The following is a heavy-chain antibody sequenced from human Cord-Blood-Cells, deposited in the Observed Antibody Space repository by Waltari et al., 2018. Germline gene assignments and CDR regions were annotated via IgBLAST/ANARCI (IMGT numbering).Heavy chain of an antibody. J-gene: IGHJ3*02. CDR1: GYGFTSYW. CDR2: IYPGDSDT. D-gene: IGHD7-27*01. CDR3: ARPVTGDAFDI. Sequence: DVQLVPSGEEVKKPGESLKISCKGSGYGFTSYWIGWVGQMPGKVLDWMGIIYPGDSDTRYSPSFQGQVTISADKSISTAYLQWSSLKASDTTMYYCARPVTGDAFDIWGQGTMVTVSS. V-gene: IGHV5-51*01.